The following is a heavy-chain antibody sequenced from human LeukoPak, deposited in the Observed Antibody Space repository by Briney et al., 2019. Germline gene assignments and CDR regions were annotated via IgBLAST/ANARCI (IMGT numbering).Heavy chain of an antibody. CDR1: GFTFSSFG. D-gene: IGHD2/OR15-2a*01. V-gene: IGHV3-23*01. Sequence: GGSLRLSCAASGFTFSSFGMSWVRQAPGKGLEWVSAIGGSGGTTYYADSVKGRLTISRDTSKNTLYLQMNSLRAEDTAVYYCAKDKGLSPYYFDYWGQGTLVTVSS. CDR2: IGGSGGTT. J-gene: IGHJ4*02. CDR3: AKDKGLSPYYFDY.